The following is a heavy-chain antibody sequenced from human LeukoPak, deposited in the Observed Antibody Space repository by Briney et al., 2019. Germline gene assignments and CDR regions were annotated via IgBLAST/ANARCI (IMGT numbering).Heavy chain of an antibody. CDR2: ISSSGSTI. J-gene: IGHJ4*02. CDR3: ASPYYDYVWGSYRFDY. Sequence: GGSLGLSCAASGFTFSSYEMNWVRQAPGKGLEWVSYISSSGSTIYYADSVKGRFTISRDNAKNSLYLQMNSLRAEDTAVYYCASPYYDYVWGSYRFDYWGQGTLVTVSS. CDR1: GFTFSSYE. V-gene: IGHV3-48*03. D-gene: IGHD3-16*02.